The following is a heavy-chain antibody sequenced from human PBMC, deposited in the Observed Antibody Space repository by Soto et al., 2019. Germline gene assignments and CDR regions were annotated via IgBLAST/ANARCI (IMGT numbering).Heavy chain of an antibody. CDR2: INPSGGST. J-gene: IGHJ5*02. D-gene: IGHD6-6*01. Sequence: QVQLVQSGAEVKKPGASVKVSCKASGYTFTSYYMHWVRQAPGQGLEWMGIINPSGGSTSYAQKFQGRVTMTRDTSTSTVYMELSSLRSEDTAVYYCARVVGRHAGEGIAARPEVGWFDPWGQGTLVTVSS. V-gene: IGHV1-46*01. CDR1: GYTFTSYY. CDR3: ARVVGRHAGEGIAARPEVGWFDP.